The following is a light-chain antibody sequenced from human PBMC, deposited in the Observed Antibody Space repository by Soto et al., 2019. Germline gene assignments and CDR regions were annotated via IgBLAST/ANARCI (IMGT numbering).Light chain of an antibody. Sequence: EIVLTQSPGTLSLSPGERATLSCRASQSVSSYLAWYQQKPGQAPRLLIYGASSRATGIPDRFSGSGSGTDFSLTISRLEPEDFAVYYCQQYVSSSRTFGQGTNVEIK. J-gene: IGKJ1*01. CDR1: QSVSSY. V-gene: IGKV3-20*01. CDR3: QQYVSSSRT. CDR2: GAS.